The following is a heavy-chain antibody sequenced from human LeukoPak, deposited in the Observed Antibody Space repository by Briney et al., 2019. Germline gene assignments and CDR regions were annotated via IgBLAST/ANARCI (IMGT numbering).Heavy chain of an antibody. CDR3: ARDIGRALDY. J-gene: IGHJ4*02. Sequence: GGSLRLSCAASGFTFDDYAMHWVRQAPGKGLEWVSGISWNSGSIGYADSVKGRFTISRDNAKNSLYLQMNSLRAEDTAVYYCARDIGRALDYWGQGTLVAVSS. V-gene: IGHV3-9*01. D-gene: IGHD1-26*01. CDR2: ISWNSGSI. CDR1: GFTFDDYA.